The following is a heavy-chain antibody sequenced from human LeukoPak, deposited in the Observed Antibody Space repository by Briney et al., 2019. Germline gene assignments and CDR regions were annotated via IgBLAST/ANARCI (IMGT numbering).Heavy chain of an antibody. D-gene: IGHD2-15*01. CDR3: ARDYFSRAALLGYFDL. Sequence: SGGSLRLSCAASGFTFSSYWMSWVRQAPGKGLEGVANIKQDGSEKYYVDSVKGRFTISRDNAKNSLYLQMNSLRAEDTAVYYCARDYFSRAALLGYFDLWGRGTLVTVSS. J-gene: IGHJ2*01. CDR2: IKQDGSEK. CDR1: GFTFSSYW. V-gene: IGHV3-7*01.